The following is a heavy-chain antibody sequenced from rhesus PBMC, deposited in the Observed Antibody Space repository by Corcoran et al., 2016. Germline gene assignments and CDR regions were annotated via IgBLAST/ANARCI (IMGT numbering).Heavy chain of an antibody. CDR1: GGSISGYY. J-gene: IGHJ5-1*01. V-gene: IGHV4S11*01. CDR3: ARQTSGWAVTDV. Sequence: QVQLQESGPGLVKPSETLSLTCPVSGGSISGYYWNWIRQIPGKGLEWIANIHGSGTTTNYKPSLKSRVTLSVDTSKNQFSLKLTSVTAADTAVYYCARQTSGWAVTDVWGPGVLVTVSS. D-gene: IGHD6-31*01. CDR2: IHGSGTTT.